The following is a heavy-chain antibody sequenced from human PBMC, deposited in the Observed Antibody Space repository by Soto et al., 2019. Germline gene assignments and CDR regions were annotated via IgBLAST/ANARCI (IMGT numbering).Heavy chain of an antibody. Sequence: GGSLRLSCAASGFTFSSYSMNWVRQAPWKGLEWVSSISSSSYIYYADSVKGRFTISRDNAKNSLYLQMNSLRAEDTAVYYCARDQVPLPMDVWGKGTTVTVSS. D-gene: IGHD1-26*01. CDR3: ARDQVPLPMDV. CDR2: ISSSSYI. CDR1: GFTFSSYS. V-gene: IGHV3-21*01. J-gene: IGHJ6*03.